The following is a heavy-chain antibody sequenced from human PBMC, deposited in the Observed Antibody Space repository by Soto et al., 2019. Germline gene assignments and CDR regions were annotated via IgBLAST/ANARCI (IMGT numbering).Heavy chain of an antibody. Sequence: QVQLVQSGAEVKKPGSSVKVSCKASGGTFSSYAISWVRQAPGQGLEWMGGIIPIFGTANYAQKFQGRVTITTDESRSTAYIELSSLRSEDTAVYYCARGASVGLRYFDWLAPGDNWGQGTLVTVSS. V-gene: IGHV1-69*05. D-gene: IGHD3-9*01. CDR2: IIPIFGTA. CDR1: GGTFSSYA. J-gene: IGHJ4*02. CDR3: ARGASVGLRYFDWLAPGDN.